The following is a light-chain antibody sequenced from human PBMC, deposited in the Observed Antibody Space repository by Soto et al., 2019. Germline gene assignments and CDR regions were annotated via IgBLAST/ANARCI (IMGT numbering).Light chain of an antibody. J-gene: IGLJ1*01. CDR3: QAWDSSTAWGG. Sequence: SYELTQPPSLSVSPGQTASITCSGDKLGAKYACWYQQKPGPSPVLVIYQDSKRPAGIPERFSGSNSANTATLTISGTQAMDDADYYCQAWDSSTAWGGFGTRTKVTV. V-gene: IGLV3-1*01. CDR2: QDS. CDR1: KLGAKY.